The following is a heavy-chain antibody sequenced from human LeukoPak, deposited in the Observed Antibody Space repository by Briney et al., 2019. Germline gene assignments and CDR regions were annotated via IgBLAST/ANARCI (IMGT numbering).Heavy chain of an antibody. CDR2: ISYDGSNK. D-gene: IGHD4-23*01. CDR1: GFTFSSYA. V-gene: IGHV3-30-3*01. Sequence: GGSLRLSCAASGFTFSSYAMHWVRQAPGKGLEWVAVISYDGSNKYYADSVKGRFTISRDNSKNTLYLQMNSLRAEDTAVYYCARWSYGGNSGGNYWGQGTLVTVSS. CDR3: ARWSYGGNSGGNY. J-gene: IGHJ4*02.